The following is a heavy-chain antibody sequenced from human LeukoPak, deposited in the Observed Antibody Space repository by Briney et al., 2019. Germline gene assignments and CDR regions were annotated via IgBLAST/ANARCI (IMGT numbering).Heavy chain of an antibody. CDR2: IRADGATT. D-gene: IGHD1-26*01. V-gene: IGHV3-43*02. Sequence: GGSLRLSCAASGFTFGDYDMHWVRQAPGKGLEWVSLIRADGATTRYTDSVKGRFTISRDNSKDSLYLQMNSLRTEDTALYYCARDSTGSYEYWGQGTLVTVSP. CDR3: ARDSTGSYEY. CDR1: GFTFGDYD. J-gene: IGHJ4*02.